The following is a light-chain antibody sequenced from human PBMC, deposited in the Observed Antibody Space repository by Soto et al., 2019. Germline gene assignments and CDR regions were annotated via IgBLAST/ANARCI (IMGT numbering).Light chain of an antibody. V-gene: IGKV3-20*01. CDR1: QSVSSTY. J-gene: IGKJ2*01. CDR2: GAS. Sequence: EIVLTQSPGTLDLSLGEGDTLSCRASQSVSSTYLAWYQQKPGQAPRLLIYGASSRATGIPDRFSGSGSGTDFALTISRLEPEDFAVYYCQQYGNSPYTCGRGTKLEIK. CDR3: QQYGNSPYT.